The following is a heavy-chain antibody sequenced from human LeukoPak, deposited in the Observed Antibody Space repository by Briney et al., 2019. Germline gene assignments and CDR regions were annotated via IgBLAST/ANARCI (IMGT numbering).Heavy chain of an antibody. Sequence: SETLSLTCTVSGGSISSYYRSWIRQPPGKGLEWIGYIYYSGSTNYNPSLKSRVTISVDTSKNQFSLKLSSVTAADTAVYYCARHSYGIPFDYWGQGTLVTVSS. V-gene: IGHV4-59*08. CDR1: GGSISSYY. CDR3: ARHSYGIPFDY. D-gene: IGHD5-18*01. J-gene: IGHJ4*02. CDR2: IYYSGST.